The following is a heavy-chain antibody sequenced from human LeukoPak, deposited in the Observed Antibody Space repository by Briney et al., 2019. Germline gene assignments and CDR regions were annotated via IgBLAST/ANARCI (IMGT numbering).Heavy chain of an antibody. J-gene: IGHJ5*02. Sequence: SETLSLTCAVSGGSVSNYYWTWIRQSPGKGLEWIGRIYTSGSTNYNPSLKSRVTMSVDTSKNQFSLKLSSVTAADTAVYYCARDLEEIAAAGTPINWFDPWGQGTLVTVSS. V-gene: IGHV4-4*07. CDR2: IYTSGST. D-gene: IGHD6-13*01. CDR3: ARDLEEIAAAGTPINWFDP. CDR1: GGSVSNYY.